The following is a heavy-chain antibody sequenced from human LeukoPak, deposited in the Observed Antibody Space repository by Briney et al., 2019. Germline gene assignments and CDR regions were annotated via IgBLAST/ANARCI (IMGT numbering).Heavy chain of an antibody. D-gene: IGHD3-22*01. V-gene: IGHV1-2*06. CDR1: GYTFTGYY. CDR3: ARTTINYYDSSEVGMDV. J-gene: IGHJ6*02. CDR2: INPNRGGT. Sequence: ASVKVSCKASGYTFTGYYMHWVRQAPGQGLEWMGRINPNRGGTNYAQKFQGRVTMTRDTSISTAYMELSRLRSDDTAVYYCARTTINYYDSSEVGMDVWGQGTTVTVSS.